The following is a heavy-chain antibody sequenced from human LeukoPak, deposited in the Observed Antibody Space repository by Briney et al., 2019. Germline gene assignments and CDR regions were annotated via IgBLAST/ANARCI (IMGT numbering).Heavy chain of an antibody. CDR3: ASFIDYYYYYMDV. CDR2: ISGSGGST. Sequence: GGSLRLSCAASGFTFRIYAMSWVRQAPGKGLEWVSAISGSGGSTYYADSVKGRFTISRDNSKNTLYLQMNSLRAEDTDVYYCASFIDYYYYYMDVWGKGTTVTVSS. V-gene: IGHV3-23*01. CDR1: GFTFRIYA. D-gene: IGHD1-26*01. J-gene: IGHJ6*03.